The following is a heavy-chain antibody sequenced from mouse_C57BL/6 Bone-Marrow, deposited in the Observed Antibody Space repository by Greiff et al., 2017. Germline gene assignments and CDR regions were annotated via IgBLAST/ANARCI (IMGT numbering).Heavy chain of an antibody. V-gene: IGHV5-12*01. Sequence: DVHLVESGGGLVQPGGSLKLSCAASGFTFSDYYMYWVRQTPEKRLEWVAYISNGGGSTYYPDTVKGRFTISRDNAKNTLYLQMSRLKSEDTAMYYCARAYYYGTDDWGQGTTLTVSS. CDR1: GFTFSDYY. J-gene: IGHJ2*01. CDR3: ARAYYYGTDD. CDR2: ISNGGGST. D-gene: IGHD1-1*01.